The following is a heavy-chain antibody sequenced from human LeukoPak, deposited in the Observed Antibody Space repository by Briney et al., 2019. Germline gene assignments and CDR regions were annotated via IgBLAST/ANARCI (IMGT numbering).Heavy chain of an antibody. J-gene: IGHJ6*03. CDR3: ARGSTYGSGSYRAYYYYYYYMDV. V-gene: IGHV4-59*11. CDR1: SGSISSHY. Sequence: SETLSLTCTVSSGSISSHYWSWIRQPPGKGLEWIGYIYYSGSTNYNPSLKSRVTISVDTSKNQFSLKLSSVTAADTAVYYCARGSTYGSGSYRAYYYYYYYMDVWGKRTTVTVSS. D-gene: IGHD3-10*01. CDR2: IYYSGST.